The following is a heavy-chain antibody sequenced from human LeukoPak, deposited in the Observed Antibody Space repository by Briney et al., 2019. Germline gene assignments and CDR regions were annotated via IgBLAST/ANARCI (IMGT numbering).Heavy chain of an antibody. D-gene: IGHD2-21*02. J-gene: IGHJ5*02. CDR2: TNPNSGGT. V-gene: IGHV1-2*02. CDR1: GYTFTGYY. Sequence: ASVKVSCKASGYTFTGYYMHWVRQAPGQGLEWMGWTNPNSGGTNYAQKFQGRVTMTRDTSISTAYMELSRLRSDDTAVYYCARVARWAAIHGWFDPWGQGTLVTVSS. CDR3: ARVARWAAIHGWFDP.